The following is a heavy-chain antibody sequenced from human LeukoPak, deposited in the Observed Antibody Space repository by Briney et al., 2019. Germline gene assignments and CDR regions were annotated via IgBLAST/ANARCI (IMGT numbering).Heavy chain of an antibody. J-gene: IGHJ5*02. V-gene: IGHV4-34*01. CDR1: GGSFSGYY. CDR3: ARDRGSSWYPDWFDP. Sequence: SETLSLTCAVYGGSFSGYYWSWIRQPPDKGLEWIGEINHSGRTIYNPSLKNRVTMSVDTSKNQFSLKLSSVTAADTAVYYCARDRGSSWYPDWFDPWGQGTLVTVSS. D-gene: IGHD6-13*01. CDR2: INHSGRT.